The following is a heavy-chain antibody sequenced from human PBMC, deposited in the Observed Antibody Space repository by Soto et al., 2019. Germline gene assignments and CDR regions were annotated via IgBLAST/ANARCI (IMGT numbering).Heavy chain of an antibody. CDR1: GYTFTSYD. J-gene: IGHJ6*02. Sequence: QVQLVQSGAEVKKPGASVKVSCKASGYTFTSYDINWVRQATGQGLEWMGWMNPNSGNTGYAQKIXXRFTMTRNTSVCTAYMQLSSLSSVDASVYYCLSEGGWRMYAWGHGTTVTVTS. V-gene: IGHV1-8*01. CDR3: LSEGGWRMYA. D-gene: IGHD6-19*01. CDR2: MNPNSGNT.